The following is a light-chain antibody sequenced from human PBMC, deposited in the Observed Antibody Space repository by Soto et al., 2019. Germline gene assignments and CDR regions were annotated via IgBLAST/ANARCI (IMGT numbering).Light chain of an antibody. CDR1: QRITTY. Sequence: IQMTQSPCSLSASVGDRVTITCRASQRITTYLNWYQQKPGEAPKLLISTSGTLQRGVPSRFSGSGSVTDFTLTITALRPEDFATYFCQQTYSTPYTLGQGTKLEIK. V-gene: IGKV1-39*01. J-gene: IGKJ2*01. CDR3: QQTYSTPYT. CDR2: TSG.